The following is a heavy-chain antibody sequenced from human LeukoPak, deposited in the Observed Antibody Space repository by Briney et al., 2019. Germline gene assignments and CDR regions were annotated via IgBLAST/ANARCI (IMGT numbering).Heavy chain of an antibody. CDR2: ISAYSGHT. Sequence: ASVKVSCKASGYTFTNYGISWVRQAPGQGPEWMGWISAYSGHTNYAQKLQGRVTMTTDTSTSTAYMELRNLRSDDTAVYYCARDNHSGSWSWFDPWGQGTLVSVSA. J-gene: IGHJ5*02. CDR1: GYTFTNYG. CDR3: ARDNHSGSWSWFDP. V-gene: IGHV1-18*01. D-gene: IGHD6-13*01.